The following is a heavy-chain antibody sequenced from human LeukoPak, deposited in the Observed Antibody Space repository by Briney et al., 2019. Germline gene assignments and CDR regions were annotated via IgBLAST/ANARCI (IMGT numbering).Heavy chain of an antibody. D-gene: IGHD3-3*01. Sequence: GASVKVSCKASGYTFTGYYMHWVRQAPGQGLGRMGWINPNSGGTNYAQKFQGRVTMTRDTSISTAYMELSRLRSDDTAVYYCARDKGDTIFGVVITNYFDYWGQGTLVTVSS. CDR3: ARDKGDTIFGVVITNYFDY. CDR2: INPNSGGT. CDR1: GYTFTGYY. J-gene: IGHJ4*02. V-gene: IGHV1-2*02.